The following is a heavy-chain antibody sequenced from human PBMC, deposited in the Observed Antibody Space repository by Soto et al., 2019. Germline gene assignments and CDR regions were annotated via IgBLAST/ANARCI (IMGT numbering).Heavy chain of an antibody. V-gene: IGHV3-23*01. D-gene: IGHD5-12*01. CDR1: GFTFSSYA. CDR2: ISGSGGST. J-gene: IGHJ4*02. Sequence: GGSLRLSCAASGFTFSSYAMSWVRQAPGKGLEWVSAISGSGGSTYYADSVKGRFTISRDNSKNTLYLQMNSLRAEDTAVYYCASSRGYSGYDLRVIAVAAHFDYWGQGTLVTVSS. CDR3: ASSRGYSGYDLRVIAVAAHFDY.